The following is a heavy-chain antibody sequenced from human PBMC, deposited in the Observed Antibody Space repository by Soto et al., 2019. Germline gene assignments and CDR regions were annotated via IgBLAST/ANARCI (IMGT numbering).Heavy chain of an antibody. Sequence: PGESLKISCKGSGYSFISYWIAWVRQMPGKGLEWMGIIYPGDSDTKYSPSFQGQVTISADKSISTAYLQWSSLKASDTAMYYCARPVGVGSWNSSSYYYYGMDVWGQGTTVTVSS. CDR1: GYSFISYW. CDR2: IYPGDSDT. J-gene: IGHJ6*02. D-gene: IGHD1-26*01. V-gene: IGHV5-51*01. CDR3: ARPVGVGSWNSSSYYYYGMDV.